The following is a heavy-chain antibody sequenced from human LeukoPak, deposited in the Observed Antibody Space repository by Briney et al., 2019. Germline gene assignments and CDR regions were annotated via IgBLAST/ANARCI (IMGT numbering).Heavy chain of an antibody. D-gene: IGHD3-10*01. Sequence: TSETLSLTCTVSGGSISSSSYYWGWIRQPPGRGLEWIGGIYYSGSTYYNPSLKSRVTISVDTSKNQFSLKLSSVTAADTAVYYCAREITMVRGVIIKYARDYWGQGTLVTVSS. V-gene: IGHV4-39*07. CDR1: GGSISSSSYY. CDR3: AREITMVRGVIIKYARDY. J-gene: IGHJ4*02. CDR2: IYYSGST.